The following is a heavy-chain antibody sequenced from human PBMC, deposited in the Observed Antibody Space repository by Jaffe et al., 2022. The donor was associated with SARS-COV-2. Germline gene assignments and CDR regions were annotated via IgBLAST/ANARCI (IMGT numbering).Heavy chain of an antibody. Sequence: QVQLVESGGGVVQPGRSLRLSCAASGFTFSSYGMHWVRQAPGKGLEWVAVISYDGSNKYYADSVKGRFTISRDNSKNTLYLQMNSLRAEDTAVYYCAKGARWYNWNDVADYWGQGTLVTVSS. D-gene: IGHD1-20*01. CDR1: GFTFSSYG. CDR2: ISYDGSNK. CDR3: AKGARWYNWNDVADY. V-gene: IGHV3-30*18. J-gene: IGHJ4*02.